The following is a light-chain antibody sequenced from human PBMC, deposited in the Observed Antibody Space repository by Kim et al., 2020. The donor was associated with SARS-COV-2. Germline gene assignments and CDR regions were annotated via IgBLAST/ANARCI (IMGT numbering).Light chain of an antibody. V-gene: IGLV3-12*01. CDR2: SDT. CDR1: NIGSEA. J-gene: IGLJ1*01. CDR3: QVWDSNTDHRGV. Sequence: SYELTQPHSVSVATAQMARITCGRNNIGSEAVHWCQRRPGQDPVVVIYSDTNRPSGIPERFSGSNPGNTTTLTISRIEAGDEADYYCQVWDSNTDHRGVFGTGTKVTVL.